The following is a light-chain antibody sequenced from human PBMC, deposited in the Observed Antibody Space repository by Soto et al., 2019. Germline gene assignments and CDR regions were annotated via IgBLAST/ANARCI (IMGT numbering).Light chain of an antibody. CDR1: QSVSIY. V-gene: IGKV3-11*01. CDR2: AAS. J-gene: IGKJ2*03. CDR3: QQYYYTPYS. Sequence: EIVLTQSPATLSLSPGERATLSCRASQSVSIYLVWYQQKPGQAPRVLIYAASNRATGIPARFSGSGSGTDFTLTISSLEPEDFAVYYCQQYYYTPYSFGQGTKLEIK.